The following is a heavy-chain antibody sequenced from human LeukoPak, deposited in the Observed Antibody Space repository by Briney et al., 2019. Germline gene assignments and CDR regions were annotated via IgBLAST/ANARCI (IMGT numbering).Heavy chain of an antibody. J-gene: IGHJ4*02. D-gene: IGHD6-19*01. CDR2: LSGDGRAI. CDR1: GFAFSSYE. Sequence: PGGSLRLSCAASGFAFSSYEMNWVRQAPGKGLEWVSFLSGDGRAIYYADSVKGRFTISTDSTKNSLYLQMNSLRAEDTAIYYCATSLSGWFGPSVRHWGQGILVTVSS. CDR3: ATSLSGWFGPSVRH. V-gene: IGHV3-48*03.